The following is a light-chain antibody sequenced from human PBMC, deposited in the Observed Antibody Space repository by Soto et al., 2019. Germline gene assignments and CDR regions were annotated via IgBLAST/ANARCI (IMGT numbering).Light chain of an antibody. V-gene: IGLV2-23*01. CDR3: CSFAGSSTS. Sequence: QSVLTQPASVSGSPGQSITMSCAGASSDVGSYNLVSWYQQHPGKAPKLIIYEGNKRPSGVSNRFSGSESGNTASLTISGLQAEDAADYYCCSFAGSSTSFGGGTKVTVL. CDR1: SSDVGSYNL. CDR2: EGN. J-gene: IGLJ2*01.